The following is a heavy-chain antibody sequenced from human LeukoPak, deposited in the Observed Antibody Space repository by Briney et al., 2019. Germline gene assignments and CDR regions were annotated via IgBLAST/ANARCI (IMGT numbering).Heavy chain of an antibody. D-gene: IGHD3-16*02. V-gene: IGHV3-13*01. CDR3: LRDYHGMDV. CDR2: IGIVGDT. Sequence: GGSLRLSCAASRFSVSEYDVHWVRQPTGKGLEWVSAIGIVGDTYYVDSVKGRFSMSRDNASNKVHLQMNSLRDGDTGVYYCLRDYHGMDVWGQGTTVIVSS. CDR1: RFSVSEYD. J-gene: IGHJ6*02.